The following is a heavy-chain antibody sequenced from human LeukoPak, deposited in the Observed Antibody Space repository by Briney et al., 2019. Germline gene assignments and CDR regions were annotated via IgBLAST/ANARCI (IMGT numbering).Heavy chain of an antibody. CDR2: IYHSGST. Sequence: SQTLSLTCAVSGGSISSGGYSWSWIRQPPGKGLEWIGYIYHSGSTYYNPSLKSRVTISVDRSKNQFSLKLSSVTAADTAVYYCAGGPGYCSSTSCPGGNWFDPWGQGTLVTVSS. D-gene: IGHD2-2*01. CDR3: AGGPGYCSSTSCPGGNWFDP. CDR1: GGSISSGGYS. V-gene: IGHV4-30-2*01. J-gene: IGHJ5*02.